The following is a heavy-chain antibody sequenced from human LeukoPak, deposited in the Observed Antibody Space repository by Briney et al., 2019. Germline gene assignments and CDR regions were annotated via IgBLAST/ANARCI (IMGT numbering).Heavy chain of an antibody. Sequence: PGGSLRLSCAASGFTFSSYAMHWVRQAPGQGLEWVAVISYDGSNKYYADSVKGRFTISRDNSKNTLYLQMNSLRAEDTAVYYCARGDYGDYHYGMDVWGQGTTVTVSS. V-gene: IGHV3-30-3*01. D-gene: IGHD4-17*01. CDR2: ISYDGSNK. CDR1: GFTFSSYA. CDR3: ARGDYGDYHYGMDV. J-gene: IGHJ6*02.